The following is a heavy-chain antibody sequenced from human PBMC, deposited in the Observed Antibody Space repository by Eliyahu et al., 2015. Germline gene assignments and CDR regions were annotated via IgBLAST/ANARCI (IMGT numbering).Heavy chain of an antibody. CDR2: IFWNSDSI. Sequence: MHWVRQAPGKGLEWVSGIFWNSDSIGYADSVKGRFTISRDNAKNSLYLQMDSLRGEDTALYFCVKDAGVITXGLHYWGQGTLVTVSS. CDR3: VKDAGVITXGLHY. D-gene: IGHD2/OR15-2a*01. J-gene: IGHJ4*02. V-gene: IGHV3-9*01.